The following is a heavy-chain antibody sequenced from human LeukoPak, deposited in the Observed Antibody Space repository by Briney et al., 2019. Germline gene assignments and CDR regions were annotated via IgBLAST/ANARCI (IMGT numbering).Heavy chain of an antibody. CDR1: GGSFSGYY. D-gene: IGHD5-18*01. J-gene: IGHJ4*02. CDR2: INHSGST. V-gene: IGHV4-34*01. CDR3: ARWRRGYNYGGFDY. Sequence: KPSETLSLTCAVYGGSFSGYYWSWIRQPPGKGLEWIGEINHSGSTNYNPSLKSRVTISVDTSKNQFSLKLSSVTAADTAVYYCARWRRGYNYGGFDYWGQGTLVTVSS.